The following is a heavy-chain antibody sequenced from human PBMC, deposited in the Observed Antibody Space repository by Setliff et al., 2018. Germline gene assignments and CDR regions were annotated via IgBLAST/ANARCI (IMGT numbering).Heavy chain of an antibody. J-gene: IGHJ6*02. V-gene: IGHV4-59*01. CDR3: ARDRPIAAAGTFIRYYYYYGMDV. CDR2: IYYSGST. Sequence: SETLSLTCTVSGGSISSYYWSWIRQPPGKGLEWIGYIYYSGSTNYNPSLKSRVTISVDTSKNQFSLKLSSVTAADTAAYYCARDRPIAAAGTFIRYYYYYGMDVWGQGTTVTVS. D-gene: IGHD6-13*01. CDR1: GGSISSYY.